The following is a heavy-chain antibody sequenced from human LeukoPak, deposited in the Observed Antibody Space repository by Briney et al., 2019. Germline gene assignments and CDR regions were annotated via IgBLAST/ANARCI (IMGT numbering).Heavy chain of an antibody. J-gene: IGHJ4*02. V-gene: IGHV5-51*01. Sequence: GESLKISCKCSGYSLTSYWIGWVRQMPGKSLEWMGIIYPGDSDTRYSPSFQGQVTISADKSISTASLQWRSLKASDTAMYYCARLHAPDYYGAGSYYNLFDYWGQGTLVTVSS. CDR3: ARLHAPDYYGAGSYYNLFDY. CDR2: IYPGDSDT. D-gene: IGHD3-10*01. CDR1: GYSLTSYW.